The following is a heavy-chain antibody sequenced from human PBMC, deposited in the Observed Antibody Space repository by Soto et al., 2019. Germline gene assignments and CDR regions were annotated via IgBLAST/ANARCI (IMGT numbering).Heavy chain of an antibody. Sequence: EVQLVESGGGVVRPGGSLRLCCVASGFTFDDYAMSWVRQVPGKGLEWVSGINWNGGSTHYADSVKGRCTISRDNAKNFLDLEMNSRRDEVTAIYYCAKSQSPMVRGVIEAFDFWGQGTLVTVSS. J-gene: IGHJ4*02. CDR3: AKSQSPMVRGVIEAFDF. V-gene: IGHV3-20*04. CDR2: INWNGGST. D-gene: IGHD3-10*01. CDR1: GFTFDDYA.